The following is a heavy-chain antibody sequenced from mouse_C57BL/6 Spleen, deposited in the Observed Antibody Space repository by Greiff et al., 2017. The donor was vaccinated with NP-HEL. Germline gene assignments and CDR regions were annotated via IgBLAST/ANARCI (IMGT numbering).Heavy chain of an antibody. CDR2: IYPSDSET. J-gene: IGHJ2*01. CDR1: GYTFTSYW. Sequence: QVQLQQPGAELVRPGSSVKLSCKASGYTFTSYWMDWVKQRPGQGLEWIGNIYPSDSETHYNQKFKDKATLTVDKSSSTAYMQLSSLTSEDSAVYYGARSVTVYYFDYWGQGTTLTVSS. D-gene: IGHD2-2*01. CDR3: ARSVTVYYFDY. V-gene: IGHV1-61*01.